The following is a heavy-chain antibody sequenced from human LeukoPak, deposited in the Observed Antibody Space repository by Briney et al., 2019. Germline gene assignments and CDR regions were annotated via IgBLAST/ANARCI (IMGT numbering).Heavy chain of an antibody. CDR1: GFTFTSNA. Sequence: PGGSLRPPCAAPGFTFTSNAMSWVRQAQGKGLKWVSAIRGSGGSTYYADSVKGRFTISRDNSKNTLYLQMNSLRAEDTAVYYCAKDSHPYYDILTGYYNGQYFDYWGQGTLATVSS. CDR3: AKDSHPYYDILTGYYNGQYFDY. V-gene: IGHV3-23*01. J-gene: IGHJ4*02. CDR2: IRGSGGST. D-gene: IGHD3-9*01.